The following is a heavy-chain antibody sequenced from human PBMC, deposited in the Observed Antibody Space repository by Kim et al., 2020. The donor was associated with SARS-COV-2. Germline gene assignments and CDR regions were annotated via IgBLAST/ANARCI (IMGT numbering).Heavy chain of an antibody. CDR2: IYYSGST. Sequence: SETLSLTCTVSGGSISSGGYYWSWIRQHPGKGLEWIGYIYYSGSTYYNPSLKSRVTISVDTSKNQFSLKLSSVTADTAVYYCARALLWFGEPPSSFDYWG. D-gene: IGHD3-10*01. J-gene: IGHJ4*03. CDR1: GGSISSGGYY. V-gene: IGHV4-31*05. CDR3: ARALLWFGEPPSSFDY.